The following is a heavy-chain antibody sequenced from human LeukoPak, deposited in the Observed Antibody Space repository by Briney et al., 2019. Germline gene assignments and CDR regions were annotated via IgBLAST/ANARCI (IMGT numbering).Heavy chain of an antibody. CDR3: ARSSGDSSGPPSY. D-gene: IGHD3-22*01. CDR1: GGTFSSYA. CDR2: IIPIFGTA. V-gene: IGHV1-69*05. Sequence: SVKVSCKASGGTFSSYAISWVRQAPGQGLEWMGRIIPIFGTANYAQKFQGRVTITTDESTSTAYMELSSLRSENTAVYYCARSSGDSSGPPSYWGQGTLVTVSS. J-gene: IGHJ4*02.